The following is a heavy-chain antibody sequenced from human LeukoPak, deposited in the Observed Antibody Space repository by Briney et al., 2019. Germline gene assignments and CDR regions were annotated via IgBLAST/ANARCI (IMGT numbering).Heavy chain of an antibody. V-gene: IGHV3-30*18. CDR2: ISYDGSNK. D-gene: IGHD3-10*01. CDR1: GFTFSSYG. Sequence: PGGSLRLSCAASGFTFSSYGMHWVRQAPGKGLEWVAVISYDGSNKYYADSVKGRFTISRDNSKNTLYLQMNSLRAEDTAVYYCAKGGDGLYYYYYGMDVWGQGTTVTVSS. CDR3: AKGGDGLYYYYYGMDV. J-gene: IGHJ6*02.